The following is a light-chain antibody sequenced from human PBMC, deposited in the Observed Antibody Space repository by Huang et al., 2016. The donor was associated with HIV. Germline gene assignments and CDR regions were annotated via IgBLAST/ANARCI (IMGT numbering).Light chain of an antibody. CDR2: DVS. CDR1: QSVENS. CDR3: QQRSKWPPVYT. V-gene: IGKV3-11*01. J-gene: IGKJ2*01. Sequence: EIVLTQSPATLSLSPGDRATLSCRASQSVENSLAWYQQKPGQPPRLLMYDVSIRATGIPARFSGSGSGTDFTLTISSLEPDDFAVYYCQQRSKWPPVYTFGQGTKLEIK.